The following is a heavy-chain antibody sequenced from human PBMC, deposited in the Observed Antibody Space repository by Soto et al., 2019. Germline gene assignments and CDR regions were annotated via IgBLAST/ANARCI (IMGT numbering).Heavy chain of an antibody. V-gene: IGHV1-69*01. CDR2: IIPMFGKA. J-gene: IGHJ6*02. D-gene: IGHD1-7*01. CDR3: ARGSWDHTNYAVNGMGV. Sequence: QVQLVQSGAEVKQPGSSVKVSCKASGGTFGSYSINWVRQAPGQGLEWMGGIIPMFGKANHTQKFHGRVTITADESTNMVYMELNSLRSDDTAVYFCARGSWDHTNYAVNGMGVWGQGTTVTVS. CDR1: GGTFGSYS.